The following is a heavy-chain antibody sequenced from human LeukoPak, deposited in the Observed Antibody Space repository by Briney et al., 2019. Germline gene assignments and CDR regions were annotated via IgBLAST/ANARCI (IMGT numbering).Heavy chain of an antibody. CDR2: INPNSGGT. J-gene: IGHJ4*02. CDR1: GYTFTGYY. CDR3: ARGIAAAGTPSGSGYFDY. V-gene: IGHV1-2*04. Sequence: ASVKVSCKASGYTFTGYYMHWVRRAPGQGLEWMGWINPNSGGTNYAQKFQGWVTMTRDTSISTAYMELSRLRSDDTAVYYCARGIAAAGTPSGSGYFDYWGQGTLVTVSS. D-gene: IGHD6-13*01.